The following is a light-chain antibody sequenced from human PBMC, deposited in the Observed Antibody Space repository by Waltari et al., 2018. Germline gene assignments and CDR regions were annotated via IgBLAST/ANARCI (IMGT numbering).Light chain of an antibody. V-gene: IGKV1-27*01. CDR2: AAS. CDR1: QGISNY. J-gene: IGKJ3*01. Sequence: DIQMTQSPSSLSASVGDRVTIPCRASQGISNYLAWYQQKPGKVPKLLIYAASTLHSGVPSRFSGSGSGTDFTLTISSLQPEDVATYYCQKYDSAPFTFGPVTTVDIK. CDR3: QKYDSAPFT.